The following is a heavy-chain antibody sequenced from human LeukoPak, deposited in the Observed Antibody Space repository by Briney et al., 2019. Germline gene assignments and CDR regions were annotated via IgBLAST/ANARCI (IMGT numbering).Heavy chain of an antibody. D-gene: IGHD2-21*02. CDR1: GGSISSYY. J-gene: IGHJ6*02. Sequence: KASETLSLTCTVSGGSISSYYWSWIRQPPGEGLEWIGFIYYSGSTNYNPSLKSRVTISADTSKNQFSLRLSSVTAADTAVYYCAXXXXXGDCYPTYGMDVWGQGTTVTVSS. V-gene: IGHV4-59*01. CDR3: AXXXXXGDCYPTYGMDV. CDR2: IYYSGST.